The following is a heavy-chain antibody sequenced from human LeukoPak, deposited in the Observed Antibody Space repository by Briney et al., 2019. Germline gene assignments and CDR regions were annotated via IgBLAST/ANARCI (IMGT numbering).Heavy chain of an antibody. V-gene: IGHV3-30*03. CDR3: ARAYGTNGYYQLPIDY. CDR1: GFTFSRHG. CDR2: ISYDGSNK. J-gene: IGHJ4*02. Sequence: GGSLRLSCAASGFTFSRHGMHWVRQAPGKGLEWVAVISYDGSNKHYADSVKGRFTISRDNSRNTLYLQMNSLRVEDTAVYYCARAYGTNGYYQLPIDYWGQGTLVTVSS. D-gene: IGHD3-22*01.